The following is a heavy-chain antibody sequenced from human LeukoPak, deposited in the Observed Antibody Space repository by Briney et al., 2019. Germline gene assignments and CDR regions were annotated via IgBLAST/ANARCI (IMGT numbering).Heavy chain of an antibody. CDR1: GGSLSHYY. V-gene: IGHV4-34*01. D-gene: IGHD3-10*01. J-gene: IGHJ5*02. Sequence: PSETLSLTCAVYGGSLSHYYWSWLRHPPGKGLEWIGEINHSGSTNYNPSLKRRVTISVDMSKNQFSLELTSVTAADTAVYYCARGPASGSNFAWFDPWGQGTLVTVSS. CDR3: ARGPASGSNFAWFDP. CDR2: INHSGST.